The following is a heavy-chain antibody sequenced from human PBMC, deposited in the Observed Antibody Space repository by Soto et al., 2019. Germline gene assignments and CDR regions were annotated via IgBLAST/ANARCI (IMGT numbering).Heavy chain of an antibody. V-gene: IGHV4-34*01. D-gene: IGHD3-22*01. CDR1: GGSFSGYY. J-gene: IGHJ2*01. CDR3: ARGPRITMIAPLDCWYFDL. Sequence: QVQLQQWGAGLLKPSETLSLTCAVYGGSFSGYYWSWIRQPPGKGLEWIGEINHSGSTNYNPSLKSRVTISVDTSENQFSLKLSSVTAADTAVYYCARGPRITMIAPLDCWYFDLWGRGTLVTVSS. CDR2: INHSGST.